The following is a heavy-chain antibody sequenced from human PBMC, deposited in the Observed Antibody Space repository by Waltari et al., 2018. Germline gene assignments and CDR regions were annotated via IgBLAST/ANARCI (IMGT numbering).Heavy chain of an antibody. V-gene: IGHV3-33*06. CDR2: IWYDGSNK. CDR3: AKDRGAYYFDY. D-gene: IGHD3-16*01. Sequence: QVQLVESGGGVVQPGRSLRLSCAASGFTFSSYGMHWVRQAPGKGLEWVAVIWYDGSNKYYADSVKGRFTISRDNSKNTLYLQRNSLRAEDTAVYYCAKDRGAYYFDYWGQGTLVTVSS. J-gene: IGHJ4*02. CDR1: GFTFSSYG.